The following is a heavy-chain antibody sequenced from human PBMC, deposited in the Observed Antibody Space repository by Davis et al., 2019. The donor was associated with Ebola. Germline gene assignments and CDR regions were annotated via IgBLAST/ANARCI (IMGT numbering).Heavy chain of an antibody. Sequence: AASVKVSCKASGYTFTSYAMHWVRQAPGQRLEWMGWINAGNGNTKYSQKFQGRVTITRDTSASTAHMELSSLRSEDTAVYYCARGSSKAYYYYGMDVWGQGTTVTVSS. CDR1: GYTFTSYA. J-gene: IGHJ6*02. V-gene: IGHV1-3*01. CDR2: INAGNGNT. D-gene: IGHD6-6*01. CDR3: ARGSSKAYYYYGMDV.